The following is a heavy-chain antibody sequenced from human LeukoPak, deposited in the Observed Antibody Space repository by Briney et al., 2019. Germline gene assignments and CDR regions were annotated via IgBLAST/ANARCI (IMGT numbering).Heavy chain of an antibody. CDR2: IQSDGSKT. CDR1: GFTFSSYG. Sequence: QSGGSLRLSCAASGFTFSSYGMHWVRQAPGKGLEWVAFIQSDGSKTYSADSVRGRFTISRDNPRNTLYLQMNRLRPEDTAVYYCAKRYCKSATCRSDMDAWGQGTTVTVSS. J-gene: IGHJ6*02. D-gene: IGHD2-15*01. CDR3: AKRYCKSATCRSDMDA. V-gene: IGHV3-30*02.